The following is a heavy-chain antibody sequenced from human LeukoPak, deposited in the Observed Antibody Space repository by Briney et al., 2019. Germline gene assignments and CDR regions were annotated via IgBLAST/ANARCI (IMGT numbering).Heavy chain of an antibody. Sequence: GWSLKLSCAASVFTFSDSAMHSVRQASGTGLEWVARIRSKANNYATRYAESVKGRFTISRDDSKNMAYLQMNSLKTEDTAVYYCMARGDSYELFDYWGQGTLVTVSS. D-gene: IGHD3-16*01. CDR3: MARGDSYELFDY. CDR2: IRSKANNYAT. CDR1: VFTFSDSA. J-gene: IGHJ4*02. V-gene: IGHV3-73*01.